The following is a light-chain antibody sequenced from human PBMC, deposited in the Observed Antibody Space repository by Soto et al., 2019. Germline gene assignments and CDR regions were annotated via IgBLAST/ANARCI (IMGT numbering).Light chain of an antibody. CDR2: GAS. Sequence: EIVMPQSPVTLSVSPAEKALLVCGASQSVSINLAWYQQNPGQAPRLLIYGASTRATGVPARFSGSGSGTEFTLTINSLQSEDFALYYCQQYSNWPLTFGQGTRLEI. J-gene: IGKJ5*01. CDR1: QSVSIN. V-gene: IGKV3-15*01. CDR3: QQYSNWPLT.